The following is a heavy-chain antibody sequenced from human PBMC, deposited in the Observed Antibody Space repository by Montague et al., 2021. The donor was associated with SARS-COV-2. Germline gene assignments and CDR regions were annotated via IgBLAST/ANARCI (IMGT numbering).Heavy chain of an antibody. D-gene: IGHD4-11*01. Sequence: SETLSLTCSVSGDSISNYSWSWIRQSPGKGLEWIGYIYYSGSTNYNPSLTSRVTISGDTSKSQVSLKLTSVTAADTAVYYCARHLRVTTVTSHMYHYAMDVWGQGTTVTVSS. V-gene: IGHV4-59*08. CDR2: IYYSGST. CDR1: GDSISNYS. CDR3: ARHLRVTTVTSHMYHYAMDV. J-gene: IGHJ6*02.